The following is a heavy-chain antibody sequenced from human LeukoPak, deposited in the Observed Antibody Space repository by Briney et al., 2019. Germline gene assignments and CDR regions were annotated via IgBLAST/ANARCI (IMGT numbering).Heavy chain of an antibody. Sequence: GGSLRLSCAASGFTVSTNAMNWVRQAPGKGLEWVSGMGGDGETTYYADSVKGRFTISRDNSKNTLYLQINSLRAEDTAVYYCVKLFHYGSGSFSHWGQGTLVTVSS. V-gene: IGHV3-23*01. CDR3: VKLFHYGSGSFSH. CDR1: GFTVSTNA. J-gene: IGHJ4*02. CDR2: MGGDGETT. D-gene: IGHD3-10*01.